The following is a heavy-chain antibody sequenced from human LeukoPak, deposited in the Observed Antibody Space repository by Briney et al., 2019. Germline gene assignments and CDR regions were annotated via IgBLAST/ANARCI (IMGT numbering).Heavy chain of an antibody. Sequence: GGSLRLSCAASGFTFSSYSMNWVRQAPGKGLEWVSSISSSSSYIYYADSVKGRFTISRDNAKNSLYLQMNSLRAEDTAVYYCARGRYYYDSSGYYDTYYFDYWGQGTLVTVSS. V-gene: IGHV3-21*01. CDR1: GFTFSSYS. CDR3: ARGRYYYDSSGYYDTYYFDY. J-gene: IGHJ4*02. D-gene: IGHD3-22*01. CDR2: ISSSSSYI.